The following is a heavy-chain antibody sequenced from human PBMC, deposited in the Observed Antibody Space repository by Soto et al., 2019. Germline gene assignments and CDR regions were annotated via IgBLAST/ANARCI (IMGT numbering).Heavy chain of an antibody. D-gene: IGHD2-2*01. CDR1: GYTFTSYA. Sequence: GASVKVSCKASGYTFTSYAMHWVRQAPGQRLEWMGWINAGNGNTKYSQRFQGRVTITRDTSASTAYMELSSLRSEDTAVYYCASYQLHEGVEGFDPWGQGTLVTVSS. J-gene: IGHJ5*02. V-gene: IGHV1-3*01. CDR2: INAGNGNT. CDR3: ASYQLHEGVEGFDP.